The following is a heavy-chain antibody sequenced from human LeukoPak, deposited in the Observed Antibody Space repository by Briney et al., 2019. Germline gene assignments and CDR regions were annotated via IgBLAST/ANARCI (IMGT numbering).Heavy chain of an antibody. CDR1: GGSISSYY. J-gene: IGHJ4*02. Sequence: SETLSLTCTVSGGSISSYYWSWIRQPPGKGLEWIGYIYYSGSTNYNPSLKSRVTISVDTSKNQFSLKLSSVTAADTAVYYCARGGPHGDYVGDYWGQGTLVTVSS. V-gene: IGHV4-59*12. CDR2: IYYSGST. CDR3: ARGGPHGDYVGDY. D-gene: IGHD4-17*01.